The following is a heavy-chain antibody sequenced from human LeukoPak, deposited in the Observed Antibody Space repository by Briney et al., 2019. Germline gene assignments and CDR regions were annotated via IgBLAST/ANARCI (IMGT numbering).Heavy chain of an antibody. CDR3: AKDSLWFGELLSYYFDY. J-gene: IGHJ4*02. CDR1: GFTFSSYG. CDR2: ISYDGSNK. V-gene: IGHV3-30*18. D-gene: IGHD3-10*01. Sequence: GGSLRLTCAAYGFTFSSYGMHWVRQAPGKGLEWVAVISYDGSNKYYADSVKGRFTISRDNYKNTLYLQMNSLRAEDTAVYYCAKDSLWFGELLSYYFDYWGQGTLVTVSS.